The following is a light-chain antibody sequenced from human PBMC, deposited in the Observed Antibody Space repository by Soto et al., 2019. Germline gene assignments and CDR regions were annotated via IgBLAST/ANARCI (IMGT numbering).Light chain of an antibody. J-gene: IGLJ2*01. CDR3: QSYDSSNPVV. CDR1: SGSIARNY. CDR2: EDN. V-gene: IGLV6-57*03. Sequence: NFMLTQPHSVSESPGKTVTISCTRSSGSIARNYVQWYQQRPGSAPTTVIYEDNQRPSGVPDRFSGSIDSSSNSASLTISGLKTEDEADSYCQSYDSSNPVVFGGGTQLTVL.